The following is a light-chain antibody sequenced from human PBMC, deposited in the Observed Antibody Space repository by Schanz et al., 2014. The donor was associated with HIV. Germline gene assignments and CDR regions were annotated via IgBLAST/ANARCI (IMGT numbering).Light chain of an antibody. CDR3: SSYAGNNNGV. J-gene: IGLJ3*02. CDR1: SSDVGSYNL. V-gene: IGLV2-14*02. Sequence: QSVLTQPASVSGSPGQSITISCTGTSSDVGSYNLVSWYQQYPGKAPKLMIYEISKWPSGVSNRFSGSKSGNTASLTVSGLQAEDEADYYCSSYAGNNNGVFGGGTKLTVL. CDR2: EIS.